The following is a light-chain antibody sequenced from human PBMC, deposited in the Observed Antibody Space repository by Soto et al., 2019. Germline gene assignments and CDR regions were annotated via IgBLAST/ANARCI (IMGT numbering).Light chain of an antibody. V-gene: IGLV2-14*01. CDR2: EVS. CDR3: SSYTSSTLYV. J-gene: IGLJ1*01. Sequence: QSALAQPASVSGSPGQSITISCTGTSSDVGGYNYVSWYQQHPGKAPKLMIYEVSNRPSGVSNRFSGSKSGNTASLTISGLQAEDEADYYCSSYTSSTLYVFGTAKKVTV. CDR1: SSDVGGYNY.